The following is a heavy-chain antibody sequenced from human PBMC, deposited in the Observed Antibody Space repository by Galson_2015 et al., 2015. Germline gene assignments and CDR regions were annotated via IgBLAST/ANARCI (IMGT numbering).Heavy chain of an antibody. V-gene: IGHV3-33*01. D-gene: IGHD3-10*01. J-gene: IGHJ6*03. CDR3: VRKLGPSDMDV. Sequence: SLRLSCAASGFTFNRYGMHWVRQAPGKGLEWLAVIWYDGTNKNYADSVKGRFTISRDDSKSTLSLQMNNLRVDDTALYYRVRKLGPSDMDVWGKGTTVTVSS. CDR2: IWYDGTNK. CDR1: GFTFNRYG.